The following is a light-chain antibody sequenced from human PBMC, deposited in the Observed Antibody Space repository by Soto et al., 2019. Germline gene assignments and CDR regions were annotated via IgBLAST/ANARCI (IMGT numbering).Light chain of an antibody. CDR2: DVS. CDR3: CSYAGSTDV. J-gene: IGLJ1*01. Sequence: QSVLTQPRSVSGSPGQSVTISCTGTSSDVGGYNYVSWYQQHPGKAPKLLIYDVSKRPSGVPDRFSGSKSGNTASLTISGCQAEDEYDYYGCSYAGSTDVFGTGTKVTVL. CDR1: SSDVGGYNY. V-gene: IGLV2-11*01.